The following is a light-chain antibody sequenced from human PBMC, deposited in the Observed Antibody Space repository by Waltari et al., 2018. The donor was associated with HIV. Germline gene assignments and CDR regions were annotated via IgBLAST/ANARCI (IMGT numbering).Light chain of an antibody. CDR1: NFAYKK. J-gene: IGLJ2*01. CDR3: QVWDSNSDHVV. CDR2: TYT. Sequence: SYVLTQPPSVSVAPGQTARFTCGGDNFAYKKVHRYQQKSGQAPVMVMYTYTDRPSGIPERFSGSKSGNTATLTISRVKAGDEADYYCQVWDSNSDHVVFGGGTKLTVL. V-gene: IGLV3-21*02.